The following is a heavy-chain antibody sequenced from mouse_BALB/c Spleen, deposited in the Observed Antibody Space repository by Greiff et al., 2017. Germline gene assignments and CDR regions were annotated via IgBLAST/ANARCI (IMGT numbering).Heavy chain of an antibody. D-gene: IGHD2-3*01. CDR2: IFPGSGNT. Sequence: QVQLQQSGPELVKPGASVKISCKASGYSFTSYYIHWVKQRPGQGLEWIGWIFPGSGNTKYNEKFKGKATLTADTSSSTAYMQLSSLTSEDSAVYFCARDYDGYYGAMDYWGQGTSVTVSS. CDR1: GYSFTSYY. CDR3: ARDYDGYYGAMDY. J-gene: IGHJ4*01. V-gene: IGHV1-66*01.